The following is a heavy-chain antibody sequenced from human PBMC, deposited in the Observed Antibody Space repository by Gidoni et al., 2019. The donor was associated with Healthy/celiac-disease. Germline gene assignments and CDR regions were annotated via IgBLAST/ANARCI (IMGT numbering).Heavy chain of an antibody. CDR3: AKEKYGDYVYVGYFDL. D-gene: IGHD4-17*01. J-gene: IGHJ2*01. V-gene: IGHV3-9*01. Sequence: EVQLVESGGGLVQPGRSLRLSCAASGFTFDDYAMHWVRHVPGKGLEWVSGISWNSGSIGYADSVKGRFTISRDNAKNSLYLQMNSLRAEDTALYYCAKEKYGDYVYVGYFDLWGRGTLVTVSS. CDR1: GFTFDDYA. CDR2: ISWNSGSI.